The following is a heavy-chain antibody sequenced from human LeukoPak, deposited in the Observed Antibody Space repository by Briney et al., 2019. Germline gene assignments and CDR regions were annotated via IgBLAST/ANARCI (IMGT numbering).Heavy chain of an antibody. D-gene: IGHD1-26*01. V-gene: IGHV1-69*05. J-gene: IGHJ4*02. CDR1: GYTFNSYG. Sequence: GASVKVSCKASGYTFNSYGISWLRQAPGPGLEWRGGIIPIFGPAHYEQKFHGRVKVTTDESTGTANMALSSLRSEVTAVYYCARGQWELHRAFDYWGQGTLVTVSS. CDR3: ARGQWELHRAFDY. CDR2: IIPIFGPA.